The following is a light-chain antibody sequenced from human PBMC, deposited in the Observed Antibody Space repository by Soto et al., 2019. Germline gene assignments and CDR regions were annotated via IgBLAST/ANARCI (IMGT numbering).Light chain of an antibody. CDR2: EVT. CDR1: SSDVGAYNY. V-gene: IGLV2-8*01. CDR3: VSYAGCKNV. Sequence: QSALTQPPSASGSPGQSVTISCTGTSSDVGAYNYVSWYQQHPGKAPKLMIYEVTKRPSGVPDRFSASKSGNTASLTVSGLQAEDEADYYCVSYAGCKNVFGTGTKLTVL. J-gene: IGLJ1*01.